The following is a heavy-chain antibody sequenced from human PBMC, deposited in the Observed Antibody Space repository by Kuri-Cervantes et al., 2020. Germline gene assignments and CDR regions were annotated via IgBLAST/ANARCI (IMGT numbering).Heavy chain of an antibody. Sequence: GESLKISCKASGYTFTTYGISWVRQAPGQGLEWMGWISAYNGNTNYAQKLQGRVTMTTDTSTSTAYMELRSLRSDDTAVYYCARDVSVKVRPIYYYGMDVWGQGTTVTVSS. V-gene: IGHV1-18*01. CDR1: GYTFTTYG. CDR3: ARDVSVKVRPIYYYGMDV. D-gene: IGHD1-1*01. CDR2: ISAYNGNT. J-gene: IGHJ6*02.